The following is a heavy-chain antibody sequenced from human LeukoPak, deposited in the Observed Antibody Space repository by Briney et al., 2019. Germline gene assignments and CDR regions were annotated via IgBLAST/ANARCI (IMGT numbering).Heavy chain of an antibody. Sequence: SETLSLTCTVSGGSISSYYWSWIRQPPGKGLEWIGYIYYSGSTNYNPSLKSRVTISVDTSKNQFSLKLSSVTAADTAVYYCARRLLWFGELRHWGQGTLVTVSS. J-gene: IGHJ4*02. D-gene: IGHD3-10*01. CDR1: GGSISSYY. CDR2: IYYSGST. V-gene: IGHV4-59*12. CDR3: ARRLLWFGELRH.